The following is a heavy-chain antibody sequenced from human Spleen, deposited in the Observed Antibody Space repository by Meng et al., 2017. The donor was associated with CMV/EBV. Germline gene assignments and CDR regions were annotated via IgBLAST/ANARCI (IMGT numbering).Heavy chain of an antibody. CDR2: IIPFGGLT. D-gene: IGHD2-15*01. CDR3: ARGRLKDYPLTF. J-gene: IGHJ4*02. V-gene: IGHV1-69*02. Sequence: KASGGTFSSYTINWVRQAPGQGLEWVGRIIPFGGLTDYGQKFQGRVTIIADKSTSTAYMELSSLSSEDTAIYYCARGRLKDYPLTFWGQGTLVTVSS. CDR1: GGTFSSYT.